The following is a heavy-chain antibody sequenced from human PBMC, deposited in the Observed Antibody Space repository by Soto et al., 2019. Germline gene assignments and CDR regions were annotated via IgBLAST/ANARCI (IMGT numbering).Heavy chain of an antibody. Sequence: QVLLVQSGAEVKKPGASVRISCKASGYSLPTHTIHWVRQAPGQRLEWMGWINAANGHTKYSQNFQGRVSISSDTSASTVYMNLTGLTSDDTAIYYCALANGNYDWGPNDYWGQGTLVTVSS. D-gene: IGHD1-7*01. CDR3: ALANGNYDWGPNDY. J-gene: IGHJ4*02. CDR2: INAANGHT. CDR1: GYSLPTHT. V-gene: IGHV1-3*01.